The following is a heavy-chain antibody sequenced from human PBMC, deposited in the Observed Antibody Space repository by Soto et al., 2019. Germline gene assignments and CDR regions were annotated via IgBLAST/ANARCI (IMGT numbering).Heavy chain of an antibody. J-gene: IGHJ4*02. CDR3: ARGVAGYAMACGH. CDR1: GGSISRGGYS. Sequence: QLQLQESGSGLVKPAQTLSLTCAVSGGSISRGGYSWSWIRQPPGKGLEWIGYISHSGGPNYNPSLKSRVTISVDKSKNQFSLRLNSVTAADTAVYYCARGVAGYAMACGHWGQGTLVTVSS. CDR2: ISHSGGP. V-gene: IGHV4-30-2*01. D-gene: IGHD3-9*01.